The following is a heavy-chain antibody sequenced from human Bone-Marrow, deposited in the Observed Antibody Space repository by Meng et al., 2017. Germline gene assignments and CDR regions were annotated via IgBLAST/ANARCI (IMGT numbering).Heavy chain of an antibody. J-gene: IGHJ3*02. CDR2: IIHIFGAP. CDR1: GGTFSSYA. D-gene: IGHD3-22*01. Sequence: SVKVSCKASGGTFSSYAISWVRQAPGQGLEWMGGIIHIFGAPNYAQKFQGRVTVTADESTSTAYMELSSLRSEDTAVYYCARGAYDSSGFFLGAFDIWGQGTMVTVSS. V-gene: IGHV1-69*13. CDR3: ARGAYDSSGFFLGAFDI.